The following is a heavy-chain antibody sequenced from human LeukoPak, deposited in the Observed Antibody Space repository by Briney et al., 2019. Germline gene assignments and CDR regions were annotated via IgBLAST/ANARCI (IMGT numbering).Heavy chain of an antibody. D-gene: IGHD3-3*01. J-gene: IGHJ5*02. CDR2: IYPGDSDT. Sequence: KVSCKASGYTFTSYWIGWVRQMPGKGLEWMGIIYPGDSDTRYSPSFQGQVTMSADKSISTAYLQWSSLKASDTAMYYCARHSADFTTSFDPWGQGTLVTVSS. CDR3: ARHSADFTTSFDP. CDR1: GYTFTSYW. V-gene: IGHV5-51*01.